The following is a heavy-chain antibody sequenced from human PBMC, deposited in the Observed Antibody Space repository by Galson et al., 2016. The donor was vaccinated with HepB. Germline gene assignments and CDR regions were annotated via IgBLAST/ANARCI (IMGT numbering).Heavy chain of an antibody. CDR3: AKDYVGGSYLLTQFDY. CDR1: GFTFSRYA. V-gene: IGHV3-23*01. J-gene: IGHJ4*02. D-gene: IGHD3-16*02. CDR2: LSGSGAHT. Sequence: SLRLSCAASGFTFSRYAMPWVRQAPGKGLEWVSGLSGSGAHTYYADPVKGRFTISRDNSKNTLYLQFTSLRVEDTAVYYCAKDYVGGSYLLTQFDYWGQGTLVTVSS.